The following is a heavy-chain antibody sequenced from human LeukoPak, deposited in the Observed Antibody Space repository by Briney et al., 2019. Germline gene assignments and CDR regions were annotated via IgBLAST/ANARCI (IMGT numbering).Heavy chain of an antibody. CDR3: AKDFVVVPGNVNYFDY. CDR2: ISGSGDNT. D-gene: IGHD2-21*02. V-gene: IGHV3-23*01. Sequence: GGSLRLSRAASGFTFSNYAMSWVRQAPGKGLEWVSAISGSGDNTYYADSVKGRFTVSRDSSKNTLYVQMKSLRAEDTAVYYCAKDFVVVPGNVNYFDYWGQGTLVTVSS. CDR1: GFTFSNYA. J-gene: IGHJ4*02.